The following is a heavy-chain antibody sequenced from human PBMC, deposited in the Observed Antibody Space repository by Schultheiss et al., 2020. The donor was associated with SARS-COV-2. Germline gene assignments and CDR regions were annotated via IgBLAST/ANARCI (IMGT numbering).Heavy chain of an antibody. CDR1: GFTFDVYA. CDR3: ARGRGPFDY. Sequence: GGSPRLSCAASGFTFDVYAMHWVRQAPGKGLEWVSGISWDSATTGYADSVKGRFTISRDNAKNSLYLQMNSLRAEDTAVYYCARGRGPFDYWGQGTLVTVSS. CDR2: ISWDSATT. D-gene: IGHD3-10*01. J-gene: IGHJ4*02. V-gene: IGHV3-9*01.